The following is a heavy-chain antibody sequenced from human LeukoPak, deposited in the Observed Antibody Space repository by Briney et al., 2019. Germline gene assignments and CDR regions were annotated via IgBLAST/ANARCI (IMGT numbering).Heavy chain of an antibody. V-gene: IGHV3-23*01. CDR1: GFPFSSHV. Sequence: GGSLRLSCAASGFPFSSHVLSWVRQAPGKGLEWVSAISGSGGSTYYADSVKGRLTISRDNSKNTLYLQMNSLRAEDTAVYYCAKDFILRSDEGWGQGTLVTVSS. D-gene: IGHD2-21*01. CDR2: ISGSGGST. J-gene: IGHJ4*02. CDR3: AKDFILRSDEG.